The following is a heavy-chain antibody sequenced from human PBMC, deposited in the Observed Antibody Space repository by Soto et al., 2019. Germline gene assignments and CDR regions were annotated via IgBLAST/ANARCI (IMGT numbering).Heavy chain of an antibody. Sequence: SETLSLTCTVSGGSISSYYWSWIRQPAGKGLEWIGRIYTSGSTNYNPSLKSRVTMSVDTSKNQFSLKLSSVTAADTAVYYCATLAGYSSSWYQYYGMDVWGQGTTVTVSS. J-gene: IGHJ6*02. CDR1: GGSISSYY. CDR2: IYTSGST. CDR3: ATLAGYSSSWYQYYGMDV. D-gene: IGHD6-13*01. V-gene: IGHV4-4*07.